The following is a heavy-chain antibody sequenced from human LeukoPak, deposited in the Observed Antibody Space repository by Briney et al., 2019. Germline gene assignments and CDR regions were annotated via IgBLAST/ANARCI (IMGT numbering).Heavy chain of an antibody. CDR2: IYHSGST. J-gene: IGHJ4*02. D-gene: IGHD6-6*01. CDR1: GGSISSGGYY. V-gene: IGHV4-30-2*01. CDR3: ARGIAARPIDY. Sequence: SETLSLTCTVSGGSISSGGYYWNWIRQPPGKGLEWIGYIYHSGSTYYNPSLKSRVTISVDRSKNQFSLKLSSVTAADTAVYYCARGIAARPIDYWGQGTPVTVSS.